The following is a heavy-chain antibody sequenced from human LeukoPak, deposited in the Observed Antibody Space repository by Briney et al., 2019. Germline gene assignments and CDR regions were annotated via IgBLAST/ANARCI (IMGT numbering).Heavy chain of an antibody. CDR2: ISLSGQT. CDR3: ASRSGSFSDALDI. Sequence: PSETLSLTCGVSGGSIRSTNWWSWVRQPPGQGLEWIGEISLSGQTNFNPSLNGRVTMSLDESRNQLSLKLSSVTAADTAVYYCASRSGSFSDALDIWGQGTLVTVSS. D-gene: IGHD3-10*01. J-gene: IGHJ3*02. CDR1: GGSIRSTNW. V-gene: IGHV4/OR15-8*02.